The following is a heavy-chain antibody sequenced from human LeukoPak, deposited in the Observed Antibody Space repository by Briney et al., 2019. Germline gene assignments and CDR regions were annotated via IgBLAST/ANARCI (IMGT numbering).Heavy chain of an antibody. V-gene: IGHV1-2*02. J-gene: IGHJ5*02. D-gene: IGHD4-17*01. CDR3: ARNYGDYMLNWFDP. Sequence: ASVKVSCKASGYTFTGYYMHWVRQAPGQGLEWMGWINPNSGGTNYAQKLQGRVTMTRDTSISTAYMELSRLRSDDTAVYYCARNYGDYMLNWFDPWGQGTLVTVSS. CDR1: GYTFTGYY. CDR2: INPNSGGT.